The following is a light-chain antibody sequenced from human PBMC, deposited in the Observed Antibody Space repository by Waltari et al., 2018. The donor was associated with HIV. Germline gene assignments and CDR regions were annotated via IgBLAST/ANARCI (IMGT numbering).Light chain of an antibody. Sequence: EIVLTQSPATLSLSPGERATLPCRASQSVSTYLAWYQQKPGQAPRLLIYGASSRATGIPARVSGSGSGTDFTLTISSLEPGDFGVYYCHQRSNWPITFGQGTRLEIK. CDR3: HQRSNWPIT. J-gene: IGKJ5*01. CDR1: QSVSTY. V-gene: IGKV3-11*01. CDR2: GAS.